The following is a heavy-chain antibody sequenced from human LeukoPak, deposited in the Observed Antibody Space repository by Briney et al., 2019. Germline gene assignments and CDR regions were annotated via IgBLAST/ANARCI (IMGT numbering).Heavy chain of an antibody. CDR1: GFSFSDYY. CDR3: ASGSGWFSFDS. J-gene: IGHJ4*02. CDR2: ISSSSGTI. Sequence: GGSLRLSCAASGFSFSDYYMSWIRQAPGKGLEWLSYISSSSGTIYYADSVKGRFTISRDKAQNSLFLQMNSLRAEDTAVYFCASGSGWFSFDSWGQGTLVTVSS. D-gene: IGHD6-19*01. V-gene: IGHV3-11*04.